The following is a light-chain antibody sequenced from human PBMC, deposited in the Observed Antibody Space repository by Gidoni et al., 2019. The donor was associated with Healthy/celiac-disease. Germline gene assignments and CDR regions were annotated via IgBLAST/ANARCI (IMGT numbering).Light chain of an antibody. CDR1: SSDVGGYNY. Sequence: QSALTQPASVSGSPGQSITISCTRPSSDVGGYNYVSWYQQRPGKAPKLRIYEVSNRPSGVSNRFSGSKSGNTASLTISVLQAEDEADYYCSSYTSSRYVFGTGTKVTVL. CDR2: EVS. CDR3: SSYTSSRYV. V-gene: IGLV2-14*01. J-gene: IGLJ1*01.